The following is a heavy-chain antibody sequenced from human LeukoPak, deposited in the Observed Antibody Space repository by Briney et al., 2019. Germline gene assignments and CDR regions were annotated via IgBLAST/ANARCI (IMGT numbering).Heavy chain of an antibody. D-gene: IGHD1-26*01. J-gene: IGHJ3*02. CDR2: ISYSGST. CDR1: GGSISSGDYY. CDR3: ARDVGSYYAFDI. V-gene: IGHV4-30-4*01. Sequence: SETLSLTCTVSGGSISSGDYYWSWIRQPPGNGLEWIGYISYSGSTYYNPSLKSRVTISVDTSKNQFSLKLSSVTAADTAVYYCARDVGSYYAFDIWGQGTMVIVSS.